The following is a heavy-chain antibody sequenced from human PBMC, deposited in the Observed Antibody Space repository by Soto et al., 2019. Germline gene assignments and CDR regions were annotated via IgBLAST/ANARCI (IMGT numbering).Heavy chain of an antibody. CDR2: ISGSGGST. V-gene: IGHV3-23*01. D-gene: IGHD2-8*02. J-gene: IGHJ6*04. CDR3: AKASTGGVPEALDV. Sequence: GKGLEWVSAISGSGGSTYYADSVKGRFTISRDNSKNTLYLQMNSLRAEDTAVYYCAKASTGGVPEALDVWGKGTTVTVSS.